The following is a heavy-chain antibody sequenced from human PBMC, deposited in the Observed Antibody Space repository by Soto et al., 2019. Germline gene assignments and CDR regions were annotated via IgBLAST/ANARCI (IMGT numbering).Heavy chain of an antibody. CDR3: ARVQFGSGYYLTWFDP. CDR1: GGSFSGYY. V-gene: IGHV4-34*01. CDR2: INHSGST. Sequence: PSETLSLTCAVYGGSFSGYYWSWIRQPPGKGLEWIGEINHSGSTNYNPSLKSRVTISVDTSKNQFSLKLSSVTAADTAVYYCARVQFGSGYYLTWFDPWGQGTLVTVSS. D-gene: IGHD3-3*01. J-gene: IGHJ5*02.